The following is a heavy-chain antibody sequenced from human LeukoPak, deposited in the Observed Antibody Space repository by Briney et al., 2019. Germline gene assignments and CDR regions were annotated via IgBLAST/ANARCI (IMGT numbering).Heavy chain of an antibody. D-gene: IGHD3-10*01. V-gene: IGHV3-30-3*01. Sequence: GGSLSLSCAASGFTFSSYAMHWVRQAPGKGLEWVAVISYDGSNKYYADSVKGRFTISRDNSKNTLYLQMNSLRAEDTAVYYCANARSGALDYWGQGTLVTVSS. CDR1: GFTFSSYA. CDR2: ISYDGSNK. J-gene: IGHJ4*02. CDR3: ANARSGALDY.